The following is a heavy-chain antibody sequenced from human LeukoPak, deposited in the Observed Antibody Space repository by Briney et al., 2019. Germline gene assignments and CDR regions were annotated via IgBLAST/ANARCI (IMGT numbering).Heavy chain of an antibody. CDR1: GYTFTSYD. Sequence: GASVKVSCKASGYTFTSYDINRVRQATGQGLEWMGWMNPNSGNTGYAQKFQGRVTMTRNTSISTAYMELSSLRSEDTAVYYCARGTVERNYYYYMDVWGKGTTVTVSS. CDR3: ARGTVERNYYYYMDV. CDR2: MNPNSGNT. J-gene: IGHJ6*03. V-gene: IGHV1-8*01. D-gene: IGHD1-1*01.